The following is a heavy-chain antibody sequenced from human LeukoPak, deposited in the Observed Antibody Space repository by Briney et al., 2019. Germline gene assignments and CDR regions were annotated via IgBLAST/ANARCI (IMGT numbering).Heavy chain of an antibody. J-gene: IGHJ4*02. V-gene: IGHV3-21*01. D-gene: IGHD3-10*01. Sequence: PGGALRLSCAASGFTFSNYAMTWVRQAPGKGLEWVSSISSGGDSIYHADSLKGRFSISRDNAKNSLYLQMNSLRVEDTAVYYCVRDFQRTVRGLMADWGQGTLVTVSS. CDR2: ISSGGDSI. CDR1: GFTFSNYA. CDR3: VRDFQRTVRGLMAD.